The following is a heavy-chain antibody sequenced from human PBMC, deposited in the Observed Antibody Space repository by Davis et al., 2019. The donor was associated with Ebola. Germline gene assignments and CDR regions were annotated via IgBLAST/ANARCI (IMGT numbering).Heavy chain of an antibody. CDR1: GFTFSSYA. D-gene: IGHD3-22*01. Sequence: GESLKISCAASGFTFSSYAMSWVRQAPGKGLEWVSAISGSGGSTYYADSVKGRFTISRDNSKNTLYLQMNSLRAEDTAVYYCAKDPYYYDSSGHYGPNPFQHWGQGTLVTVSS. CDR3: AKDPYYYDSSGHYGPNPFQH. V-gene: IGHV3-23*01. J-gene: IGHJ1*01. CDR2: ISGSGGST.